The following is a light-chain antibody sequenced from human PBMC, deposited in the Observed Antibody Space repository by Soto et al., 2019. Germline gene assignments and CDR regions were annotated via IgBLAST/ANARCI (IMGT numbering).Light chain of an antibody. CDR2: EAS. Sequence: QSVLTQPASVSGSPGQSITISCTGTSSDVGSYNLVSWYQQHPGKVPKIMIYEASKRPSVAPNRFSGSKSGNTASLTISGLQAEDEADYYCCSYAGSSTWVFGTGTKLTVL. CDR1: SSDVGSYNL. V-gene: IGLV2-23*01. CDR3: CSYAGSSTWV. J-gene: IGLJ1*01.